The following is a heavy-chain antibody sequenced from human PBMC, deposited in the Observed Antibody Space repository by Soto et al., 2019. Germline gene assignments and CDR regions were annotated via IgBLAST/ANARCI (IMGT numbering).Heavy chain of an antibody. D-gene: IGHD2-2*01. CDR1: GDSISSGYY. V-gene: IGHV3-21*06. CDR3: ARDSDCHSTSCFFPPHV. Sequence: PSETLSLTCAVSGDSISSGYYWAWIRRPPGKGLEWVSGISGGGSYIFYADSVQGRFSISRDNPKNSLFLEMNSLRVEDTAVYYCARDSDCHSTSCFFPPHVWGQGTTVTVSS. CDR2: ISGGGSYI. J-gene: IGHJ6*02.